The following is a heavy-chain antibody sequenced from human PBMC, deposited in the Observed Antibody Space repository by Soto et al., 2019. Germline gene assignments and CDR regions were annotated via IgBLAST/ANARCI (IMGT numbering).Heavy chain of an antibody. J-gene: IGHJ4*02. V-gene: IGHV3-48*02. CDR1: RVTFNSYS. Sequence: PGGSMRLSCAASRVTFNSYSMNWARQAPGKGLEWVSYISTGSSSIYYADSVKGRFTISRDNAKNSLYLQMNSLRDEDTAVYYCARGIGYCDRSSYYYFDCWGQGTLVTVSS. CDR2: ISTGSSSI. D-gene: IGHD3-22*01. CDR3: ARGIGYCDRSSYYYFDC.